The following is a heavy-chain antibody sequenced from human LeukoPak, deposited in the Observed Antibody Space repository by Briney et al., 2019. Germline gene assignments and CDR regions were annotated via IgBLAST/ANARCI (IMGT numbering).Heavy chain of an antibody. CDR3: ARVAPDDWGFDY. D-gene: IGHD7-27*01. CDR1: GGSFSGYY. J-gene: IGHJ4*02. V-gene: IGHV4-34*01. CDR2: INHSGST. Sequence: SETLSLTCAVYGGSFSGYYWSWIRQPPGKGLEWIGEINHSGSTNYNPSLKSRVTISVDTSKNQFSLKLSSVTAADTAVYYCARVAPDDWGFDYWGQGTLVPVSS.